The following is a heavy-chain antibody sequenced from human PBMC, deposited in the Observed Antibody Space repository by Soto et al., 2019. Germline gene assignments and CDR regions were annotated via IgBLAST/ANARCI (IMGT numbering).Heavy chain of an antibody. CDR1: GGSISSYY. CDR2: IYYSGST. D-gene: IGHD1-26*01. Sequence: SSETLSLTCTVSGGSISSYYWTWIRQPPGKGLEWIGYIYYSGSTNYNPSLKSRVTISVDTSKNQFSLKLSSVTAADTAVYYCARYFLGKRYFDYWGQGTLVTVSS. CDR3: ARYFLGKRYFDY. J-gene: IGHJ4*02. V-gene: IGHV4-59*01.